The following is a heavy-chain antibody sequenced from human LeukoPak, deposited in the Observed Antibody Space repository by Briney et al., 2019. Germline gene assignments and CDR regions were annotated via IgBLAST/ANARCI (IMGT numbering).Heavy chain of an antibody. J-gene: IGHJ6*04. CDR1: GFTLNSYL. V-gene: IGHV3-23*01. CDR3: AKDGLSGSGSYSWGKMDV. D-gene: IGHD3-10*01. CDR2: ISGGGGST. Sequence: GGPLRLSCAASGFTLNSYLMSWVRQAPGKGLEWVSAISGGGGSTTYAGSVNGRFTIPKDNSKNMVYMQMNSLRVEDTAVYYCAKDGLSGSGSYSWGKMDVWGKGTTVTVSS.